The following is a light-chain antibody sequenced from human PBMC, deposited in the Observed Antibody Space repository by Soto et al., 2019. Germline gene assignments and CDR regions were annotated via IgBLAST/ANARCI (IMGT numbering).Light chain of an antibody. Sequence: IVVTQSPGTLSLSPGERATLSCRASQSVRAGYLAWYQKKPGQAPKLLLYGAYARAAGIPDNVSGSGSGTDFTLAISRLEPGDFAVCYCQQYGTSLVTFCQGTKLEIK. CDR3: QQYGTSLVT. J-gene: IGKJ2*01. V-gene: IGKV3-20*01. CDR2: GAY. CDR1: QSVRAGY.